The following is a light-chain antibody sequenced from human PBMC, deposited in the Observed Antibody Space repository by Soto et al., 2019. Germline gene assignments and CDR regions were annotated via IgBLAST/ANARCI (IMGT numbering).Light chain of an antibody. CDR3: SSYTSSGTFV. J-gene: IGLJ1*01. V-gene: IGLV2-18*02. CDR2: EVS. Sequence: QSVLTQPPSVSGSPGQSVTISCTGTSSDVGSYNRVSWYQQPPGTAPKLMIYEVSNRPSGVPDRFSGSKSGNTASLTISGLQAEDEGDYYCSSYTSSGTFVFGTGTKVTVL. CDR1: SSDVGSYNR.